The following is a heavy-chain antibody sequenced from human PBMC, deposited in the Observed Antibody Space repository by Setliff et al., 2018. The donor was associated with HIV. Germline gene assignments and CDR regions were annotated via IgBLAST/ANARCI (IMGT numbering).Heavy chain of an antibody. CDR2: ISFDGSRT. D-gene: IGHD3-16*01. CDR3: XXXXXXXGXTSTSLDF. Sequence: XLSCXASGFAFRPFVMHGGXXAPGKGLEWVAFISFDGSRTSYADSVXXRFSISRXXSKNTVFLXLNXXXXXXXXVYYXXXXXXXXGXTSTSLDFWGQGALVTVSS. CDR1: GFAFRPFV. J-gene: IGHJ4*02. V-gene: IGHV3-30*01.